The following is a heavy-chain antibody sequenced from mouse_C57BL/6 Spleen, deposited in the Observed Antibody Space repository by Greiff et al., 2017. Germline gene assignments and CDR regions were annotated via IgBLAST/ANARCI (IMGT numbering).Heavy chain of an antibody. Sequence: ESGPGLVQPSQSLSITCTVSGFSLTSYGVHWVRQSPGKGLEWLGVIWRGGSTDYNAAFMSRLSITKDNSKSQVFFKMNSLQADDTAIYYCAKSYGSSYVDYAMDYWGQGTSVTVSS. CDR2: IWRGGST. CDR1: GFSLTSYG. CDR3: AKSYGSSYVDYAMDY. D-gene: IGHD1-1*01. V-gene: IGHV2-5*01. J-gene: IGHJ4*01.